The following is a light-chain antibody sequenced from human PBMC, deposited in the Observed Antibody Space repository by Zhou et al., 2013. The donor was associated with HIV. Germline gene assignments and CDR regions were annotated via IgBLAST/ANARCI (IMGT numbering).Light chain of an antibody. CDR3: QQYYSTPWT. Sequence: DIQMTQSPSTLSASVGDRVNITCRASQSIYKWLAWYQQKPGKAPKLLIYKTSSLESGVPSRFSGSGSETEFTLTISSLQPEDFATYYCQQYYSTPWTFGQGTKVEIK. V-gene: IGKV1-5*03. J-gene: IGKJ1*01. CDR1: QSIYKW. CDR2: KTS.